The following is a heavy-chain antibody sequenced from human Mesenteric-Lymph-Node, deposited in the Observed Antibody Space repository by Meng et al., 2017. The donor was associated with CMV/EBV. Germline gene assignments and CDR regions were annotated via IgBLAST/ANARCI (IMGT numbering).Heavy chain of an antibody. CDR1: GFSFSDYW. CDR3: ARDRGHDFWSGYHGLYYYGMDV. CDR2: INRDGTYT. Sequence: LTGGASGFSFSDYWMHWVRLVPGKGLVWVSRINRDGTYTKYADSVKGRFTISRDNAKNTLYLQMNSLRAEDTAVYYCARDRGHDFWSGYHGLYYYGMDVWGQGTTVTVSS. D-gene: IGHD3-3*01. J-gene: IGHJ6*02. V-gene: IGHV3-74*01.